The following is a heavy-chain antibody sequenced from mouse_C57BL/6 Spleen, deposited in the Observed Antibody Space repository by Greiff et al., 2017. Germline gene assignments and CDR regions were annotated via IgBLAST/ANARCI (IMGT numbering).Heavy chain of an antibody. V-gene: IGHV1-19*01. J-gene: IGHJ2*01. CDR2: INPYNGGT. CDR1: GYTFTDYY. CDR3: ARLNYGNYFDY. Sequence: VHVKQSGPVLVKPGASVKMSCKASGYTFTDYYMNWVKQSHGKSLEWIGVINPYNGGTSYNQKFKGKATLTVDKSSSTAYMELNSLTSEDSAVYYCARLNYGNYFDYWGQGTTLTVSS. D-gene: IGHD2-1*01.